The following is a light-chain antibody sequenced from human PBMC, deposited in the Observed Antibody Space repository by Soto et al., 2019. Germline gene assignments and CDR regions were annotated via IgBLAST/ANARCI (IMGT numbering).Light chain of an antibody. CDR2: EVI. V-gene: IGLV2-8*01. J-gene: IGLJ2*01. Sequence: QSALTPPPSASGSPGQSVTISCAGTSSDVGGYNLVSWYQQHPGKAPKLMIYEVIKRPSGVPDRFSGSKSGNTASLTVSGLHAEDEADYYCSSYSGSDNFVVFGGGTKLTVL. CDR1: SSDVGGYNL. CDR3: SSYSGSDNFVV.